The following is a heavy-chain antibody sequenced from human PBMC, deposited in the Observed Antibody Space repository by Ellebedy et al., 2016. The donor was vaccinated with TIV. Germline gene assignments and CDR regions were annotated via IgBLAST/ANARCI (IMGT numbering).Heavy chain of an antibody. CDR1: GFIFSSYG. J-gene: IGHJ4*02. Sequence: PGGSLRLSCAASGFIFSSYGMHRVRQAPGKGLEWVAIISSDGRNKFYADSVKGRFTISSDNSKNTLSLQMNSLRAEDTAVYYCSRGMYSGSYYQLGYYFDYWGQGTLVTVSS. CDR3: SRGMYSGSYYQLGYYFDY. CDR2: ISSDGRNK. D-gene: IGHD1-26*01. V-gene: IGHV3-30*03.